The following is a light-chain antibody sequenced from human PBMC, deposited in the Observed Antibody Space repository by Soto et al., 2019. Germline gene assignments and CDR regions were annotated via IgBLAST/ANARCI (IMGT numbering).Light chain of an antibody. Sequence: EIVLTQSPGTLSLSPGERATLSCRASQSVSSRNLAWYQQNPGQAPRVLIFGASSRASGIPDRFSGSGSGTDFTLTISRLEPEDFAVYYCQYYGSPSWTFGQGTKVDIK. J-gene: IGKJ1*01. CDR3: QYYGSPSWT. V-gene: IGKV3-20*01. CDR2: GAS. CDR1: QSVSSRN.